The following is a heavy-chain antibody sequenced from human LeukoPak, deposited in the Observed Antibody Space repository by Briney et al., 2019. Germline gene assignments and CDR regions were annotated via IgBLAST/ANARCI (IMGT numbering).Heavy chain of an antibody. Sequence: GGSLRLPCAASGFTFDDYAMHWVRQAPGKGLEWVSGISWNSGSIGYADSVKGRFTISRDNAKDSLYLQMTSLSDEDTAIYYCAREGTGGFDMWGQGTMVSVSP. J-gene: IGHJ3*02. CDR3: AREGTGGFDM. D-gene: IGHD3-10*01. V-gene: IGHV3-9*01. CDR2: ISWNSGSI. CDR1: GFTFDDYA.